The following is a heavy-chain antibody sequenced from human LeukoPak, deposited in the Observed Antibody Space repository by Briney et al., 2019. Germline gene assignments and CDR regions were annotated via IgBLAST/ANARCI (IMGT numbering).Heavy chain of an antibody. CDR2: FDPEDGET. CDR3: ATGRDIVVVVADYAFDI. D-gene: IGHD2-15*01. J-gene: IGHJ3*02. V-gene: IGHV1-24*01. Sequence: ASVKVSCKVSGYTLTELSMHWVRQAPGKGLEWMGGFDPEDGETIYAQKFQGRVTMTEDTSTDTAYMELSSLRSEGTAVYYCATGRDIVVVVADYAFDIWGQGTMVTVSS. CDR1: GYTLTELS.